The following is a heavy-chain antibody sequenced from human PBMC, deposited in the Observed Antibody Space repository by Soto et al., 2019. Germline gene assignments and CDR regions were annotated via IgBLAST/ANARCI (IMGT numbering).Heavy chain of an antibody. J-gene: IGHJ6*02. CDR1: GGTFSSYA. Sequence: VSCEASGGTFSSYAKNWVRQAPGQGLEWMGGIIPIFGTANYAQKFQGRVTITADESTSTAYMELSRLRSDDTAVYYCARGGPHSSGWYYNGMDVWGQGTTVTVSS. CDR2: IIPIFGTA. CDR3: ARGGPHSSGWYYNGMDV. D-gene: IGHD6-19*01. V-gene: IGHV1-69*01.